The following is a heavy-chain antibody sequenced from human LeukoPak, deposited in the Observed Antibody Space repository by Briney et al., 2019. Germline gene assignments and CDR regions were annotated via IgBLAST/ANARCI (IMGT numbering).Heavy chain of an antibody. Sequence: PGGSLRLSRTASGFSLLSYGMPSVRQAPGKGLERVALIWYDGTNKYYTESVKGRFTISRDNSKNTLYLHMNSLRAEDTAVYYCAREHVWFGEPNSYSDYYYYGMDVWGQGTTVTVSS. CDR2: IWYDGTNK. D-gene: IGHD3-10*01. CDR1: GFSLLSYG. CDR3: AREHVWFGEPNSYSDYYYYGMDV. J-gene: IGHJ6*02. V-gene: IGHV3-33*01.